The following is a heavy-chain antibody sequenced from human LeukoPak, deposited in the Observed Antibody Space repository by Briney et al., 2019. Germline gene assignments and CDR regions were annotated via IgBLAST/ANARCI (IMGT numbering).Heavy chain of an antibody. CDR1: GGTFSSYV. V-gene: IGHV1-69*05. J-gene: IGHJ6*03. CDR3: ARGDDSSGYYSYYYYYYMDV. CDR2: IIPIFGTA. Sequence: SVKVSCKASGGTFSSYVISWVRQAPGQGVEWVGRIIPIFGTANYAQKFQGRVTITTDEATSTAYMELSSLRSEDTAVYYCARGDDSSGYYSYYYYYYMDVWGKGTTVTVSS. D-gene: IGHD3-22*01.